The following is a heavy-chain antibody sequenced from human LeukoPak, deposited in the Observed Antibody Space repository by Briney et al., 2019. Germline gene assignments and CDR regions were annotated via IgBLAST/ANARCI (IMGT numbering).Heavy chain of an antibody. D-gene: IGHD6-13*01. Sequence: ASVKVSCKASGYTFTSYGISWVRQAPGQGLEWMGWISAYNGNTNYAQKFQGRVTMTRDTSISTAYMELSRLRSDDTAVYYCARAVDSSSWYSALGYWGQGTLVTVSS. V-gene: IGHV1-18*01. CDR1: GYTFTSYG. CDR2: ISAYNGNT. J-gene: IGHJ4*02. CDR3: ARAVDSSSWYSALGY.